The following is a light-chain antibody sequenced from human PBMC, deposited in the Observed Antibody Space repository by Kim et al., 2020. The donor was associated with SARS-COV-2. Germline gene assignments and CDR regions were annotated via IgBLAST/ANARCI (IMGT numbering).Light chain of an antibody. V-gene: IGLV2-14*01. CDR1: SSDVGVYNY. J-gene: IGLJ3*02. CDR3: SSYTSSSTV. Sequence: QSALTQPASVSGSPGQSITISCTGTSSDVGVYNYVSWYQQHPGKAPKLMIYDVSKRPSGVSNRFSGSKSGNTASLTISGLQAEDEADYYCSSYTSSSTVFGGGTQLTVL. CDR2: DVS.